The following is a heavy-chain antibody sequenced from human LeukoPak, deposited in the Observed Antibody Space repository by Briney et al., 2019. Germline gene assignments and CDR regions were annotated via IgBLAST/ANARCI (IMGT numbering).Heavy chain of an antibody. CDR3: AKAMTTSTYAFDI. CDR1: GFTFSSYA. D-gene: IGHD4-11*01. J-gene: IGHJ3*02. V-gene: IGHV3-23*01. Sequence: GGSLRLSCAASGFTFSSYAMTWVRQAPGKGLEWVSTISAGAISTYYADSVKGRFTISRDDSKNTLYLQMNSLRAEDTAVYYCAKAMTTSTYAFDIWGRGT. CDR2: ISAGAIST.